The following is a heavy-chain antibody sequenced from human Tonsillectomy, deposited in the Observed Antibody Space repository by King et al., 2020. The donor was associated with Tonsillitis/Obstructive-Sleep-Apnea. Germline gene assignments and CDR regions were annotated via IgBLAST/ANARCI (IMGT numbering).Heavy chain of an antibody. Sequence: VQLVESGGGVVQPGRSLRLSCAASGFTFSSDGIHWVRQAPGKGLEWVAVTWYDGSNKYYADSVKGRFAISRGTSKNTLYLQMNSLRAEDTAVYYCARDGFNAFDIWGQGTMVTVSS. CDR1: GFTFSSDG. CDR2: TWYDGSNK. CDR3: ARDGFNAFDI. J-gene: IGHJ3*02. V-gene: IGHV3-33*01.